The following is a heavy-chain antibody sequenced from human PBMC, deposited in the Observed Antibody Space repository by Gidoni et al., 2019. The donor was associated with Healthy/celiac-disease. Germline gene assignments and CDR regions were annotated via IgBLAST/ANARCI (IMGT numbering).Heavy chain of an antibody. J-gene: IGHJ6*02. CDR3: TRDVRGYCSGGSCYKSSWAGMDV. Sequence: EVQLVESGGGLVQPGRSLRLSCTASGFTFGDYAMSWFRQAPGKGLEWVGFIRSKAYGGTTEYAASVKGRFTISRDDSKSIAYLQMNSLKTEDTAVYYCTRDVRGYCSGGSCYKSSWAGMDVWGQGTTVTVSS. CDR2: IRSKAYGGTT. V-gene: IGHV3-49*03. CDR1: GFTFGDYA. D-gene: IGHD2-15*01.